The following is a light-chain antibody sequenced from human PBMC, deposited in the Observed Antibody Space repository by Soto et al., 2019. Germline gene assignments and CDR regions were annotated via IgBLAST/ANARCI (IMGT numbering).Light chain of an antibody. CDR1: TNDVGGYNY. V-gene: IGLV2-14*01. J-gene: IGLJ1*01. CDR2: EVS. Sequence: QSALTQPASVSGSPGQSITISCTGTTNDVGGYNYVSWYQQHPGKAPKLLIFEVSSRPSGVSNRFSGSESGNTASLTISALQAEDEADYFCNSYTSSTSRPYVFGTGTKLTVL. CDR3: NSYTSSTSRPYV.